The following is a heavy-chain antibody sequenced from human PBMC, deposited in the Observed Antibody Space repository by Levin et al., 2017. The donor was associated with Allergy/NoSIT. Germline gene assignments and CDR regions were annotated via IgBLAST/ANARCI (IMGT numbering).Heavy chain of an antibody. V-gene: IGHV6-1*01. J-gene: IGHJ4*02. Sequence: SPTLSLPCGISGDSVSSNSAAWHWIRQSPARGLEWLGRTYYRSKWRYDYAVSVKSRITVNPDTSKNQFSLQLNSVTPEDTAVYYCVREGPGEEAAFDTWGQGTLVTVSS. D-gene: IGHD3-10*01. CDR3: VREGPGEEAAFDT. CDR2: TYYRSKWRY. CDR1: GDSVSSNSAA.